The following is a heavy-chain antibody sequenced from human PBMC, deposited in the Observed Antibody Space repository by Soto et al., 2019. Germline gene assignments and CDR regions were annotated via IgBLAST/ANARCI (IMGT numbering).Heavy chain of an antibody. CDR2: ISYDGMNA. V-gene: IGHV3-30*04. CDR3: ARGGEKISRVPDYYYGMDV. J-gene: IGHJ6*02. D-gene: IGHD3-16*01. Sequence: QVQLVESGGGVVQPGGSLRLSCVASGFAFSTYSLHWVRQARGKGLVWVAVISYDGMNASDPDSVKGPITVSRDTFNNSLYLQMTTLRPEDTAVFYCARGGEKISRVPDYYYGMDVWGQGTTVTISS. CDR1: GFAFSTYS.